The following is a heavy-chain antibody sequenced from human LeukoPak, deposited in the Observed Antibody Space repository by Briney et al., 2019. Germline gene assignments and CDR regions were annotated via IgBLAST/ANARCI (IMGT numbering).Heavy chain of an antibody. D-gene: IGHD2-21*02. CDR3: ARFAGYSYRFCGGDCYSLGSHDAFDI. V-gene: IGHV3-64*01. J-gene: IGHJ3*02. CDR1: GFTFSHYA. CDR2: ISSNGGST. Sequence: GGSLRLSCAASGFTFSHYAMHWVRQAPGKGLEYVSAISSNGGSTYYANSVKGRFTISRDNSKNTLYLQVGSLRAEDMAVYYCARFAGYSYRFCGGDCYSLGSHDAFDIWGQGTMVTVSS.